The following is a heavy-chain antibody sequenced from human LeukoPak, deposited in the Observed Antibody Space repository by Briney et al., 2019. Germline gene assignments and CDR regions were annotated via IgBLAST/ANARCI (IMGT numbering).Heavy chain of an antibody. V-gene: IGHV4-59*01. Sequence: SETLSLTCTVSGGSISPYYWSWIRQPPGKGLEWIGYVYYSGSSNYNPSLKSRVTISVDTSKSQFSLKLTSVTAADTAVYYCARGGGSGRGNWFDPWGQGSLVIVSS. D-gene: IGHD3-10*01. CDR3: ARGGGSGRGNWFDP. J-gene: IGHJ5*02. CDR2: VYYSGSS. CDR1: GGSISPYY.